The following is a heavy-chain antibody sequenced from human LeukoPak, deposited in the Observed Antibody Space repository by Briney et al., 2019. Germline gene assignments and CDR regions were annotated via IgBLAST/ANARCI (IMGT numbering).Heavy chain of an antibody. CDR2: IYVSGST. J-gene: IGHJ4*02. V-gene: IGHV4-59*08. Sequence: PSGTLSLTCAVYGGSFSGYYWSWIRQPPGKGLEWIGYIYVSGSTNNNPSLKSRLTMSIGTSKNQFSLKLSSVTAADTAVYFCARQFAGGRASRYFDIWGQGTLVTVSS. CDR1: GGSFSGYY. D-gene: IGHD3-16*01. CDR3: ARQFAGGRASRYFDI.